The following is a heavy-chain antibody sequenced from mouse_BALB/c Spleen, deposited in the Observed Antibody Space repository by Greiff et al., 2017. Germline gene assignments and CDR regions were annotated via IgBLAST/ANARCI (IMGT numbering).Heavy chain of an antibody. CDR3: ARGGSTMITTNYAMDD. D-gene: IGHD2-4*01. CDR2: ISSGGST. V-gene: IGHV5-6-5*01. CDR1: GFTFSSYA. J-gene: IGHJ4*01. Sequence: EVKVEESGGGLVKPGGSLKLSCAASGFTFSSYAMSWVRQTPEKRLEWVASISSGGSTYYPDSVKGRFTISRDNARNILYLQMSSLRSEDTAMYYCARGGSTMITTNYAMDDWGQGTSVTVSS.